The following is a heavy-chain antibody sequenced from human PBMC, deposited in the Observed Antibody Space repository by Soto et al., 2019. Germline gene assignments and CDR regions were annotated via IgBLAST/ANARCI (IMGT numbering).Heavy chain of an antibody. CDR1: GFTFSSYG. CDR3: AKASIAVAGTGY. CDR2: ISYDGSNK. D-gene: IGHD6-19*01. Sequence: ESGGGVVQPGRSLRLSCAASGFTFSSYGMHWVRQAPGKGLEWVAVISYDGSNKYYADSVKGRFTISRDNSKNTLYLQMNSLRAEDTAVYYCAKASIAVAGTGYWGQGTLVTVSS. J-gene: IGHJ4*02. V-gene: IGHV3-30*18.